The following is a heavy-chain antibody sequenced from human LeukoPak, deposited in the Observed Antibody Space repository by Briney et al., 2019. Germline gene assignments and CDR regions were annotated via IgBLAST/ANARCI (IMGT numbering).Heavy chain of an antibody. D-gene: IGHD3-22*01. CDR1: GFTFSSYA. J-gene: IGHJ4*02. V-gene: IGHV3-23*01. Sequence: PGGSLRLSCAASGFTFSSYAMSWVRQAPGKGLEWVSAISGSGGSTYYADSVKGRFIISRDNSKNTLYLQMNSLRAEDTAVYYCAKDMGSPNQDLTYYYDSSGYFDYWGQGTLVTVSS. CDR2: ISGSGGST. CDR3: AKDMGSPNQDLTYYYDSSGYFDY.